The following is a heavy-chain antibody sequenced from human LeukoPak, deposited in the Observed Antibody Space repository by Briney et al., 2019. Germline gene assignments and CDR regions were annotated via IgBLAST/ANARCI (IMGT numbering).Heavy chain of an antibody. CDR2: ITYDGRNH. CDR3: ASDRPPEQFGDRYHYYGLDV. D-gene: IGHD3-10*01. V-gene: IGHV3-30*04. J-gene: IGHJ6*02. Sequence: GGSLRLSCVASVNNFRSYAMHWARQAPGKGLECVETITYDGRNHHYADSVKGRFTISRDNSNNTLFLQMSSLKPDDTAVYYCASDRPPEQFGDRYHYYGLDVWGLGTTVTVSS. CDR1: VNNFRSYA.